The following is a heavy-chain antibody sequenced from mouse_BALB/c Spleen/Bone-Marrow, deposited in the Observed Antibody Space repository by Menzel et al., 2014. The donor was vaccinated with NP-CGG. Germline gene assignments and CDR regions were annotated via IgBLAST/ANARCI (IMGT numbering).Heavy chain of an antibody. Sequence: SGPELMKPGASVKISCEASGYSFTSYYMHWVKQSHGKSLEWIGYIDPFNGDTNYNQKFKGKATLTVDKSSSTAYMHLSSLTSEDSAVYYCARRVITTGPGFAYWGQGTLVTVSA. D-gene: IGHD2-4*01. CDR2: IDPFNGDT. CDR3: ARRVITTGPGFAY. J-gene: IGHJ3*01. CDR1: GYSFTSYY. V-gene: IGHV1S135*01.